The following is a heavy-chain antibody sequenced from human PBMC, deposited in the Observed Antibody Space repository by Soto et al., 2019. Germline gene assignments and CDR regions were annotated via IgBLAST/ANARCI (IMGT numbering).Heavy chain of an antibody. J-gene: IGHJ4*01. V-gene: IGHV6-1*01. CDR3: ARGEQYSGRIFDY. CDR1: GDSVSSNSAG. Sequence: SQTLSLTCAITGDSVSSNSAGWSWVRQSPSRGLEWLGRTYYRSKWYYEYAVSVRGRITINPDTSKNQYSLQLNSVTPEDTTVYFCARGEQYSGRIFDYWGQGTLVTVSS. D-gene: IGHD1-26*01. CDR2: TYYRSKWYY.